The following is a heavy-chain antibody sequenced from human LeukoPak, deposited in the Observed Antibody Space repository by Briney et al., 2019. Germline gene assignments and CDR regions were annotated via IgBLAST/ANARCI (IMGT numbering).Heavy chain of an antibody. V-gene: IGHV3-20*04. CDR3: ARVLPSPRYDSSGPNDY. CDR2: INWNGCST. CDR1: GFTFDDYG. D-gene: IGHD3-22*01. J-gene: IGHJ4*02. Sequence: GGSLRLSCAASGFTFDDYGMSWVRQAPGTGLEWVSGINWNGCSTCYAVSVKGRFTISRDNAKNSLYLQMNSLRAEDTALYYCARVLPSPRYDSSGPNDYWGQGTLVTVSS.